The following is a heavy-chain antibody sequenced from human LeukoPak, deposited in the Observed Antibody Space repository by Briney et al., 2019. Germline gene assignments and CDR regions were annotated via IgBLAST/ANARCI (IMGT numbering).Heavy chain of an antibody. CDR1: GFTFSSYA. J-gene: IGHJ5*02. Sequence: GGSLRLSXAASGFTFSSYAMSWVRQAPGKGLEWVSAISGSGGSTYYADSVKGRFTISRDNSKNTLYLQMNSLRAEDTAVYYCAKEFGYDSSGYYLGPYNWFDPWGQGNLVTVSS. CDR2: ISGSGGST. V-gene: IGHV3-23*01. D-gene: IGHD3-22*01. CDR3: AKEFGYDSSGYYLGPYNWFDP.